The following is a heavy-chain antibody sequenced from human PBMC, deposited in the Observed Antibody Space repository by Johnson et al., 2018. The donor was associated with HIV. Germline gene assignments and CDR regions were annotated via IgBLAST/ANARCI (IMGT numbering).Heavy chain of an antibody. Sequence: VQLVESGGGLVQPGGSLRLSCVGSSNYKSWVRQAPGKGLEWVSVIYSGGSTYYADSVKGRFTISRDTSKNMLYLQMNSLRPEDTAVYYCTRVSFTDDAFDVWGLGTMVTVSS. J-gene: IGHJ3*01. CDR2: IYSGGST. V-gene: IGHV3-66*02. D-gene: IGHD1-26*01. CDR1: SSNY. CDR3: TRVSFTDDAFDV.